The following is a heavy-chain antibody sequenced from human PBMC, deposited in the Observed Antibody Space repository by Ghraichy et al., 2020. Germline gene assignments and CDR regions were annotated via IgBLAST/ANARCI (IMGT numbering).Heavy chain of an antibody. J-gene: IGHJ4*02. Sequence: SETLSLTCTVSGGSISTYYWSWIRQPPGKGLEWIGYIFNSGRTNYNPSLKSRVTISVDTSKNQFSLKLRSVTAADTAVYYCARGRYSGSASDPFYSDYWGQGALVTVSS. CDR1: GGSISTYY. V-gene: IGHV4-59*01. CDR2: IFNSGRT. CDR3: ARGRYSGSASDPFYSDY. D-gene: IGHD3-10*01.